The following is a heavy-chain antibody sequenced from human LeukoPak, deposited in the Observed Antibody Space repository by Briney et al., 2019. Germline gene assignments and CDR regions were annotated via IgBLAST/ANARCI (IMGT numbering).Heavy chain of an antibody. J-gene: IGHJ6*04. CDR2: VRNDENNK. CDR1: GFTFSGYG. V-gene: IGHV3-30*02. CDR3: AKGTDYGDFLDV. Sequence: GGSLRLSCAASGFTFSGYGMHWVRQAPGKGLEWVAFVRNDENNKYYADSVKGRFTISRDNSKNTLYLQMNSLRAEDTAVYYCAKGTDYGDFLDVWGKGTTVTVSS. D-gene: IGHD4-17*01.